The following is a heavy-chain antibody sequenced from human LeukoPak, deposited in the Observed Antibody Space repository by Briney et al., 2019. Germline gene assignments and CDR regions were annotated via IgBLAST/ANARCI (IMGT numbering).Heavy chain of an antibody. J-gene: IGHJ6*03. Sequence: PSETLSLTCTVSGASMSNYYWSWIRQPPGKGLEWIGHFYYSGSTNYNPSLRSRVTISVDSSKNQFSLKLSSVAAADTAVYYRARQEGSSWYFHYMDVWGRGTTVTVSS. V-gene: IGHV4-59*08. CDR2: FYYSGST. D-gene: IGHD6-13*01. CDR3: ARQEGSSWYFHYMDV. CDR1: GASMSNYY.